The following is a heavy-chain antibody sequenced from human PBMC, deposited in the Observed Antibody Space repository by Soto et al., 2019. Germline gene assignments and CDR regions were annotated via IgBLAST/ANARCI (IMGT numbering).Heavy chain of an antibody. J-gene: IGHJ6*01. CDR2: MHPVGST. CDR3: ERHGHNIDGFDV. Sequence: QVQPQESGPGLVKPSDTLSLTCAVSGGSINSVNWWSWVRQSPGKGLEWIGEMHPVGSTNYNPSLKSRVSVSMDKSRNQFHRKMSSGTAADTAVYCCERHGHNIDGFDVWGRGTTVTVSS. V-gene: IGHV4-4*01. CDR1: GGSINSVNW. D-gene: IGHD1-1*01.